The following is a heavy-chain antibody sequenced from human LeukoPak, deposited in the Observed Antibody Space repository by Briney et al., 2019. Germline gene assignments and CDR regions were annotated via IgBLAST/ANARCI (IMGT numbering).Heavy chain of an antibody. Sequence: SVKVSCRASGVTFSSYAISWVRQAPGQGLEWMGRIIPIFGTANYAQKFQGRVTITADKSTSTAYMELSSLRSEDTAVYYCAREDTTTVVGEAFDYWGQGTLVTVSS. D-gene: IGHD3-10*01. CDR1: GVTFSSYA. CDR3: AREDTTTVVGEAFDY. V-gene: IGHV1-69*06. CDR2: IIPIFGTA. J-gene: IGHJ4*02.